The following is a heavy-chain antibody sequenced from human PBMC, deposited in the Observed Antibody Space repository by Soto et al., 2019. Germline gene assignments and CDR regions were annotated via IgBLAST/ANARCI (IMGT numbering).Heavy chain of an antibody. J-gene: IGHJ6*02. CDR1: GFTFSSYG. V-gene: IGHV3-30*18. CDR2: ISYDGSKK. D-gene: IGHD2-2*01. CDR3: AKEATGYCSSPTCSAYYYLGFDG. Sequence: QVQLVESGGGVVQPGRSLRLSCAASGFTFSSYGMHWVRQAPGKGLEWVAIISYDGSKKYYADSVKGRFTISRDNSKNPLDLQVNRLKTEDMAVYYCAKEATGYCSSPTCSAYYYLGFDGWGQGTTVTVSS.